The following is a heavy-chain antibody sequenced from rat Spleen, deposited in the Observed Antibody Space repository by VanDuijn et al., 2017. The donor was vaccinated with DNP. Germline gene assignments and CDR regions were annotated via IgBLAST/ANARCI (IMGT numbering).Heavy chain of an antibody. CDR1: GFSITSNY. CDR3: ARWRIGPHYFDY. CDR2: ISYSGRT. Sequence: EVQLQESGPGLVKPSQSLSLTCSVTGFSITSNYWGWIRKLPGNKMAWIGHISYSGRTTYNPSLKSRISISRDTSKNQFFLQLNSVSTDDTATYYCARWRIGPHYFDYWGQGVMVTVSS. J-gene: IGHJ2*01. D-gene: IGHD1-11*01. V-gene: IGHV3-1*01.